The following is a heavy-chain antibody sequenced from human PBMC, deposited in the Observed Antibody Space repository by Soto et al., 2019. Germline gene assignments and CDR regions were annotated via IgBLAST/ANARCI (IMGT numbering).Heavy chain of an antibody. CDR2: ISYDGSNK. CDR1: GFTFSSYA. Sequence: GGSLRLSCAASGFTFSSYAMHWVRQAPGKGLEWVAVISYDGSNKYYADSVKGRFTISRDNSKNTLYLQMNSLRAEDTAVYYCALGGCSSWSTTPIFYYWGQGTLVTVSS. J-gene: IGHJ4*02. D-gene: IGHD6-13*01. V-gene: IGHV3-30-3*01. CDR3: ALGGCSSWSTTPIFYY.